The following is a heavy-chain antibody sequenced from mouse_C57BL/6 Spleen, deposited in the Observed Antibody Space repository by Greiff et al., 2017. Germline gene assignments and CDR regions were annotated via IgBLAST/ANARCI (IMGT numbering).Heavy chain of an antibody. Sequence: QVQLQQPGAELVKPGASVKLSCKASGYTFTSYWMHWVKQRPGQGLEWIGMIHPNSGSTNYNEKFKSKFTLTVDKSSSTAYMQLSSLTSEDSAVYYCAGGDYGDYAMDYWGQGTSVTVSS. D-gene: IGHD2-4*01. CDR2: IHPNSGST. V-gene: IGHV1-64*01. CDR1: GYTFTSYW. J-gene: IGHJ4*01. CDR3: AGGDYGDYAMDY.